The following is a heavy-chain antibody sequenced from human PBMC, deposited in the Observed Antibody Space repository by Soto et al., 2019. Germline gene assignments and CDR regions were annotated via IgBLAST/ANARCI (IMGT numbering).Heavy chain of an antibody. CDR3: ARGPRYCSSTSCRLGLYYYYGMDV. V-gene: IGHV3-33*01. CDR1: GFTFSSYG. Sequence: QVQLVESGGGVVQPGRSLRLSCAASGFTFSSYGMHWVRQAPGKGLEWVAVIWYDGSNKYYADSVKGRFTISRDNSKNTLYLQMNSLRAEDTAVYYCARGPRYCSSTSCRLGLYYYYGMDVWGQGTTVTVSS. D-gene: IGHD2-2*01. J-gene: IGHJ6*02. CDR2: IWYDGSNK.